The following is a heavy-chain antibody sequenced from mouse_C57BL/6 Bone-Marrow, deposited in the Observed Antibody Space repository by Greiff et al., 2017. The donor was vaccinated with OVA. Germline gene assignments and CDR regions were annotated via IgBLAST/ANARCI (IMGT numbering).Heavy chain of an antibody. J-gene: IGHJ1*03. V-gene: IGHV5-4*01. Sequence: VKLMESGGGLVKPGGSLKLSCAASGFTFSSYAMSWVRQTPEKRLEWVATISDGGSYTYYPANVKGRFTISRDNAKNNLYLQMSHLKSEDTAMYYCARERGVTTGWYFDVWGTGTTVTVSS. D-gene: IGHD2-2*01. CDR1: GFTFSSYA. CDR3: ARERGVTTGWYFDV. CDR2: ISDGGSYT.